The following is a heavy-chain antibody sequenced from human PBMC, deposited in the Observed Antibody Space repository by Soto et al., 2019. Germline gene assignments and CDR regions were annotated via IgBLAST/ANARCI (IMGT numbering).Heavy chain of an antibody. J-gene: IGHJ4*02. Sequence: EVQLVESGGVLVQPGGSLRLSCAASGFTFSSYWMHWVRQVPEKGLVWVSRINSDGSITNYADAVKGRFTISRDNVNNTLYLQMNSLRAEDTAVYYCVRYPRSVGGSYRPDYWGQGTLVTVSS. CDR3: VRYPRSVGGSYRPDY. D-gene: IGHD3-16*02. V-gene: IGHV3-74*01. CDR2: INSDGSIT. CDR1: GFTFSSYW.